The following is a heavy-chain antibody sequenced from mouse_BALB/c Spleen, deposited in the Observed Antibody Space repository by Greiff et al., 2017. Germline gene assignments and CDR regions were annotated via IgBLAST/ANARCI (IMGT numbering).Heavy chain of an antibody. V-gene: IGHV1S135*01. CDR2: IDPYNGGT. CDR3: ARSLYGYDASPYYAMDY. J-gene: IGHJ4*01. Sequence: VQLQQSGPELVKPGASVKVSCKASGYSFTDYNMYWVKQSHGKSLEWIGYIDPYNGGTSYNHKFKGKATLTVDKSSSTAFMHLNSLTSEDSAVYYCARSLYGYDASPYYAMDYWGQGTSVTVSS. D-gene: IGHD2-2*01. CDR1: GYSFTDYN.